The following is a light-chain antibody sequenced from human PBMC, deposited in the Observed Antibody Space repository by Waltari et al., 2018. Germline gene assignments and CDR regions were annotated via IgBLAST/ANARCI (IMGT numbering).Light chain of an antibody. CDR1: QRISSY. Sequence: DIQMTQSPSSLSASVGDRVTITCRASQRISSYLNWYKQKPGKAPKLLIYAASSLESGVPSRFSGSRFGTDFTLTINGLQAEDYAAYYCQQTYNNFRTFGQGTKVDVK. J-gene: IGKJ1*01. CDR3: QQTYNNFRT. V-gene: IGKV1-39*01. CDR2: AAS.